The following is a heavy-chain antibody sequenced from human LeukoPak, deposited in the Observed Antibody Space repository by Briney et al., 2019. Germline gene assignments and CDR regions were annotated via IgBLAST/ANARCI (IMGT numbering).Heavy chain of an antibody. Sequence: PGGSLRLSCAASGFIVSSNYMNWVRQAPGKGLEWVAVISYDGSNKYYADSVKGRFTISRDNSKNTLYLQMNSLRAEDTAVYYCAKDSIGYCSGASCYWGWFDPWGQGTLVTVSS. V-gene: IGHV3-30*18. CDR3: AKDSIGYCSGASCYWGWFDP. CDR1: GFIVSSNY. CDR2: ISYDGSNK. J-gene: IGHJ5*02. D-gene: IGHD2-15*01.